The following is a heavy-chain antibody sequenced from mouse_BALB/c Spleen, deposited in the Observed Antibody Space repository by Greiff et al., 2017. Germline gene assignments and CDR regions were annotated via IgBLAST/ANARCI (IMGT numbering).Heavy chain of an antibody. D-gene: IGHD2-1*01. J-gene: IGHJ2*01. CDR1: GFTFTDYY. V-gene: IGHV7-3*02. CDR2: IRNKANGYTT. CDR3: ARDGGNYEGYYFDY. Sequence: EVKLVESGGGLVQPGGSLRLSCATSGFTFTDYYMSWVRQPPGKALEWLGFIRNKANGYTTEYSASVKGRFTISRDNSQSILYLQMNTLRAEDSATYYCARDGGNYEGYYFDYWGQGTTLTVSS.